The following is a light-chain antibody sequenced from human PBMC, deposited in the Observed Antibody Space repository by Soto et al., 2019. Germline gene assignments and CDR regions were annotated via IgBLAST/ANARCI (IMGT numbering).Light chain of an antibody. Sequence: IVLTQSPGTLSLSPGERATLSCRASQSITTNYLAWYQQKPGQAPRLLISGASSRATGIPDRFSGSGSGTDFTLTITRLEPEDFAVYYCQQYGGSPLFTFGPGTKVDIK. CDR3: QQYGGSPLFT. V-gene: IGKV3-20*01. J-gene: IGKJ3*01. CDR2: GAS. CDR1: QSITTNY.